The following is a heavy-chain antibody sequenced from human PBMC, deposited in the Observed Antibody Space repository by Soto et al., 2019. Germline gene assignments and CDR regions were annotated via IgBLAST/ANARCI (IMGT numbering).Heavy chain of an antibody. V-gene: IGHV4-59*08. CDR1: GGSISSYY. Sequence: SETLSLTCTVSGGSISSYYWSWIRQPPGKGLEWIGYIYYSGSTNYNPSLKSRVTISVDTSKNQFSLKLSSVTAADTAVYYCARLVTVTTFSYYYYYMDVWGKGTTVTVSS. CDR2: IYYSGST. CDR3: ARLVTVTTFSYYYYYMDV. J-gene: IGHJ6*03. D-gene: IGHD4-17*01.